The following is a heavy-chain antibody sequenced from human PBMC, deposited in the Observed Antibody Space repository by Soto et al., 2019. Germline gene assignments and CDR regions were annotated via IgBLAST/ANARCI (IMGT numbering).Heavy chain of an antibody. J-gene: IGHJ6*03. V-gene: IGHV4-59*08. CDR3: ARHHVSSGTHHYHLAV. Sequence: SETLSLTCSFSGDSVTSHYLTWIRQSPEKGLEWIGYMHYTGFSHYNPSLKSRLTISVDRSKNQFTLKLTSVTAADTAVYYCARHHVSSGTHHYHLAVWGKGTTVTVSS. D-gene: IGHD6-19*01. CDR1: GDSVTSHY. CDR2: MHYTGFS.